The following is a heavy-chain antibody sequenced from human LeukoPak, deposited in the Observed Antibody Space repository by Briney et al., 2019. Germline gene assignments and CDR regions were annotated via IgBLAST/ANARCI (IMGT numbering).Heavy chain of an antibody. CDR3: ARRTNLEVTPYDY. J-gene: IGHJ4*02. Sequence: GESLQISCKGSGYSFTSYWISWVRQMPGKGLEWMGRIDPSDSYTNYSPSFQGHVTISADKSISTAYLQWSSLKASDTAMYYCARRTNLEVTPYDYWGQGTLVTVSS. CDR1: GYSFTSYW. CDR2: IDPSDSYT. D-gene: IGHD2-8*01. V-gene: IGHV5-10-1*01.